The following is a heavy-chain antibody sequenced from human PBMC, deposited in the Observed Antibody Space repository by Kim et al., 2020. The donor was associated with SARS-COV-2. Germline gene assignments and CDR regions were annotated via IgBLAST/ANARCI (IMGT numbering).Heavy chain of an antibody. V-gene: IGHV1-18*01. CDR1: GYTFTRYG. CDR3: ARFGGPTPDFDY. Sequence: ASVKVSCKASGYTFTRYGISWVRQAPGQGLEWMGWISAYNGYTNYAQKVQGRVTMTTATSTSTAYLELRSLRSDDTAVYYCARFGGPTPDFDYWGQGTLVTVSS. CDR2: ISAYNGYT. J-gene: IGHJ4*02. D-gene: IGHD1-26*01.